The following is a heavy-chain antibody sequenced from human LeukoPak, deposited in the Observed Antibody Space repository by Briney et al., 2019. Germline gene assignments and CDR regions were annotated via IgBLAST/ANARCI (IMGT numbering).Heavy chain of an antibody. D-gene: IGHD3-9*01. CDR1: GGSFSGYY. V-gene: IGHV4-34*01. CDR3: ARVGPLRYFDWPTNPGYYYYYYMDV. CDR2: INHSGST. J-gene: IGHJ6*03. Sequence: SETLSLTCAVYGGSFSGYYWSWIRQPPGKGLEWIGEINHSGSTNYNPSLKSRVTISVDTSKNRFSLKLSSVTAADTAVYYCARVGPLRYFDWPTNPGYYYYYYMDVWGKGTTVTISS.